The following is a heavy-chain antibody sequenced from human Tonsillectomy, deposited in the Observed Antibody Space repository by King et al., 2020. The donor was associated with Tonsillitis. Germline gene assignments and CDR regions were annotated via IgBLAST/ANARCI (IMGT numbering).Heavy chain of an antibody. CDR1: GYTFTVYY. J-gene: IGHJ4*02. V-gene: IGHV1-2*02. Sequence: QLVQSGAEVKKPGASVKVSCKASGYTFTVYYIHWVRQAPGQGLEWMGWINPYSGGTNFAQKFQGRVTMTRDTSIRTAYMELSRLRSDDTAVYYCARGITTLGYWGQGTLITVSS. CDR3: ARGITTLGY. CDR2: INPYSGGT. D-gene: IGHD3-16*01.